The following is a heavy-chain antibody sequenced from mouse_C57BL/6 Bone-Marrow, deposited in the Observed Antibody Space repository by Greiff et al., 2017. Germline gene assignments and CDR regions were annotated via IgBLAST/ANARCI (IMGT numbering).Heavy chain of an antibody. Sequence: QVQLQQSGPELVKPGASVKISCKASGYAFSSSWMNWVKQRPGKGLEWIGRIYPGDGDTNYNGKFKGKATLTADKSSSTAYMQLSSLTSEDSAVYFCARLDYYGSSYGFFAYWGQGTLVTVSA. CDR1: GYAFSSSW. V-gene: IGHV1-82*01. J-gene: IGHJ3*01. CDR2: IYPGDGDT. CDR3: ARLDYYGSSYGFFAY. D-gene: IGHD1-1*01.